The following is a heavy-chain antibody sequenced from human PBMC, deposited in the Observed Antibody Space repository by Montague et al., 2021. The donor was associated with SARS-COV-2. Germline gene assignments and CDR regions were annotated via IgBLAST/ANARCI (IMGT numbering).Heavy chain of an antibody. Sequence: SETLSLTCAVDAGSFSGYSWGWIRQPQGKGLEWIGEINHSGSTNYNPSLKSRVTISVDTSKNQFSLKLSSVTAADTAVYYCARGPVDDNCSGGSCYSRYYYGMDVWGQGTTVTVSS. J-gene: IGHJ6*02. CDR3: ARGPVDDNCSGGSCYSRYYYGMDV. V-gene: IGHV4-34*01. CDR1: AGSFSGYS. CDR2: INHSGST. D-gene: IGHD2-15*01.